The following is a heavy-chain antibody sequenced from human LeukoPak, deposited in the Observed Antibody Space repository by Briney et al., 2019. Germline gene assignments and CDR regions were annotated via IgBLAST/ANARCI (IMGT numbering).Heavy chain of an antibody. CDR2: IKQDGSKK. CDR3: TRVGYIDEGIDY. V-gene: IGHV3-7*04. CDR1: GFPFSSYW. Sequence: PGGSLRLSCVASGFPFSSYWMTWVRQAPGKRLEWVASIKQDGSKKSYVDSVKGRFTISRDNAKNSLYLQMNSLRAEDTAIYYCTRVGYIDEGIDYWGQGTLVTVSS. D-gene: IGHD5-24*01. J-gene: IGHJ4*02.